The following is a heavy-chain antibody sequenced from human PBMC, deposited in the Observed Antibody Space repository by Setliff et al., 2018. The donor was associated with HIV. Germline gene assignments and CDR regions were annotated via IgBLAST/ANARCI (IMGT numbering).Heavy chain of an antibody. CDR2: INPSGGST. Sequence: VSCEASGYTFTSYYMHLVRQAPGQGLEWMGIINPSGGSTSYAQKFQGRVTMTRETSTSTVYMELSSLRSEDTAVYYCARDYSSGWYVLAGYWGQGTLVTVSS. V-gene: IGHV1-46*01. CDR1: GYTFTSYY. CDR3: ARDYSSGWYVLAGY. J-gene: IGHJ4*02. D-gene: IGHD6-19*01.